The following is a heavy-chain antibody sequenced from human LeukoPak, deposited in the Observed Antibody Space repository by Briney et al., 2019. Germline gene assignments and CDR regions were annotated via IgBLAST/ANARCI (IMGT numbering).Heavy chain of an antibody. D-gene: IGHD3-3*01. CDR2: INHSGST. CDR1: GGSFSGYY. V-gene: IGHV4-34*01. J-gene: IGHJ4*02. Sequence: SETLSLTCAVYGGSFSGYYWSWIRQPPGKGLEWIGEINHSGSTNYNPSLKSRVTISVDTSKNQFSLKLSSVTAADTAVYYCARADYDFWSSYYTSSYFDYWGQGTLVTVSS. CDR3: ARADYDFWSSYYTSSYFDY.